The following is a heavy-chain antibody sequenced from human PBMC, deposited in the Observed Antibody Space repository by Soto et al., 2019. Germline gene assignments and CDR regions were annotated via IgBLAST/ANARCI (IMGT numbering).Heavy chain of an antibody. CDR2: INAGNGNT. CDR1: GYTFASYA. Sequence: ASVKVSCKASGYTFASYAMHWVRQAPGQRLEWMGWINAGNGNTKYSQKFQGRVTITRDTSASTAYMELSSLRSEDTAVYYCARSTMVRGVTPWGQGTLVTVSS. J-gene: IGHJ5*02. D-gene: IGHD3-10*01. CDR3: ARSTMVRGVTP. V-gene: IGHV1-3*01.